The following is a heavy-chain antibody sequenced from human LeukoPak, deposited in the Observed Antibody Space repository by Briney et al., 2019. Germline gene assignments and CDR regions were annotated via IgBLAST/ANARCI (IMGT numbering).Heavy chain of an antibody. CDR2: ISGSGGST. CDR1: GFTFSSYA. CDR3: ARVPPGHSSGWKYYFDY. V-gene: IGHV3-23*01. J-gene: IGHJ4*02. Sequence: GRSLRLSCAASGFTFSSYAMSWVRQAPGKGLEWVSAISGSGGSTYYADSVKGRFTISRDNSKNTLYLQMNSLRAEDTAVYYCARVPPGHSSGWKYYFDYWGQGTLVTVSS. D-gene: IGHD6-19*01.